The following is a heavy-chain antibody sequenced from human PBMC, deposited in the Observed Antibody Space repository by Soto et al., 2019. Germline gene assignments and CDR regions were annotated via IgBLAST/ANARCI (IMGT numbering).Heavy chain of an antibody. V-gene: IGHV4-59*08. CDR2: MGYNGFT. CDR1: GGPMNNYY. Sequence: QVQLQESGPGLVKPSETLSLTCTISGGPMNNYYCSWFRQPRGQGLEWIGYMGYNGFTRYNPSLRSRAAISLDTAKNQFSPNLSSVTAADTALYYCARQGFGELHGLVDVWGQGITVTVSS. CDR3: ARQGFGELHGLVDV. D-gene: IGHD3-10*01. J-gene: IGHJ6*02.